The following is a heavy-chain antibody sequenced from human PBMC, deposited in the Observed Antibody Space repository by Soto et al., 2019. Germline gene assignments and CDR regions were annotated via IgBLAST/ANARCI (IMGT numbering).Heavy chain of an antibody. Sequence: EVQLLESGGGLVQPGGSLRLSCAASGFTFSSYAMSWVRQAPGKGLEWVSAISGSGGSTYYADSVKGRFTISRDNSKNTLYLQMNSLRAEDTAVYYCAKTRYYDFWSGYGGVYFDYWGQGTLVTVSS. CDR3: AKTRYYDFWSGYGGVYFDY. V-gene: IGHV3-23*01. J-gene: IGHJ4*02. D-gene: IGHD3-3*01. CDR1: GFTFSSYA. CDR2: ISGSGGST.